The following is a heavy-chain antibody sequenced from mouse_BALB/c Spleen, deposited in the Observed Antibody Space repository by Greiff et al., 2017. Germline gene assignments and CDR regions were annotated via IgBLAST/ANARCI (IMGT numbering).Heavy chain of an antibody. CDR3: ARSDYYGSSPYFDY. Sequence: LQESGAELVRPGTSVKISCKASGYTFTNYWLGWVKQRPGHGLEWIGDIYPGGGYTNYNEKFKGKATLTADTSSSTAYMQLSSLTSEDSAVYFCARSDYYGSSPYFDYWGQGTTLTVSS. V-gene: IGHV1-63*02. D-gene: IGHD1-1*01. CDR1: GYTFTNYW. CDR2: IYPGGGYT. J-gene: IGHJ2*01.